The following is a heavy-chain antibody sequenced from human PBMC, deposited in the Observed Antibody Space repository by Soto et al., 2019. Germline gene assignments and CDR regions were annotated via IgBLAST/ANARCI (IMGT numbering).Heavy chain of an antibody. Sequence: HPGGSLRLSCAASGFTFSSYEMNWVRQAPGKGLEWVSYISSSGTTIYYADSVKGRFTISRDNAKNSLFLRMNSLRVEDTAVYYCARSPFLECNWAQGTLVTVYS. V-gene: IGHV3-48*03. CDR1: GFTFSSYE. D-gene: IGHD3-3*02. CDR3: ARSPFLECN. CDR2: ISSSGTTI. J-gene: IGHJ4*02.